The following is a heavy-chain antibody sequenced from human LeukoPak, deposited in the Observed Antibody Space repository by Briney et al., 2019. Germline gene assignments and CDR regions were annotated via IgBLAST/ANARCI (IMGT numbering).Heavy chain of an antibody. V-gene: IGHV4-59*01. D-gene: IGHD4-17*01. Sequence: SETLSLTCTVSGGSISSYYWSWIRQPPGKGLEWIGYIYYSGSTNYNPSLKSRVTISVDTSKNQFSLKLSSVTAADTAVYYCARSTTVTYFDYWGQGTLVTVSS. CDR1: GGSISSYY. CDR2: IYYSGST. CDR3: ARSTTVTYFDY. J-gene: IGHJ4*02.